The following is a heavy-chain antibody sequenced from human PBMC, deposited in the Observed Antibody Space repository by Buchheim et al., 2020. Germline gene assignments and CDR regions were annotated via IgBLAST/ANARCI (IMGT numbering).Heavy chain of an antibody. D-gene: IGHD3-9*01. CDR1: GFTFTRYS. V-gene: IGHV3-30*04. J-gene: IGHJ4*02. Sequence: QVLLEESGGRVVQPGKSLRLSCAASGFTFTRYSLHWIRQAPGKGLEWLAILSYNGDNTSYADSVTGRFIISRDNSKNTLYLQMNSLRSEDTAIYYCARGGILVTVSRAIVYWGQGTL. CDR3: ARGGILVTVSRAIVY. CDR2: LSYNGDNT.